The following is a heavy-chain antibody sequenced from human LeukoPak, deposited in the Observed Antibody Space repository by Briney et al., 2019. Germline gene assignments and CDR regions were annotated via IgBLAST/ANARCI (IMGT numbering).Heavy chain of an antibody. Sequence: GGSLRLSCAASGFTFSSYSMNWVRQAPGKGLEWVSYISSSSSTIYYADSVKGRFTISRDNAKDSLYLQMNSLRAEDTAVYYCARDRDDFWSGPGPLYYFDYWGQGTLVTVSS. D-gene: IGHD3-3*01. J-gene: IGHJ4*02. CDR2: ISSSSSTI. CDR1: GFTFSSYS. CDR3: ARDRDDFWSGPGPLYYFDY. V-gene: IGHV3-48*01.